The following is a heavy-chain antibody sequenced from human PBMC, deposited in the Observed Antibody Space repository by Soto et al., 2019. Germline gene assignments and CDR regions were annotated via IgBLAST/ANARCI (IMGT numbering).Heavy chain of an antibody. CDR1: GYIFTAYS. Sequence: ASVKVSCKSSGYIFTAYSIHWVRQAPGQGLEWVGWFNPNSGDTIYAQKFQGRVTLTGDTSISTAYMELYSLTSDDTAVYYCAREASAMISLDYWGQGTLVTVSS. D-gene: IGHD3-16*01. CDR2: FNPNSGDT. V-gene: IGHV1-2*02. J-gene: IGHJ4*02. CDR3: AREASAMISLDY.